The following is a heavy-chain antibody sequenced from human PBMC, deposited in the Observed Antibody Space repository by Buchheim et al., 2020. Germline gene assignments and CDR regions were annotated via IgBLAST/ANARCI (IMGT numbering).Heavy chain of an antibody. CDR1: GGSFSGYY. CDR3: AREGIVVVVAATLDYYYYGMDV. D-gene: IGHD2-15*01. CDR2: INHSGST. V-gene: IGHV4-34*01. Sequence: QVQLQQWGAGLLKPSETLSLTCAVYGGSFSGYYWSWIRQPPGKGLEWIGEINHSGSTNYNPSLKSRVTISVDTSKNKFSLKLSCVTAADTAVYYCAREGIVVVVAATLDYYYYGMDVWGQGTT. J-gene: IGHJ6*02.